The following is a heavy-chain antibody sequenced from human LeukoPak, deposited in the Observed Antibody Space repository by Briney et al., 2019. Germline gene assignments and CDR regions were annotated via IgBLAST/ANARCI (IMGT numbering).Heavy chain of an antibody. CDR3: ARKARSYSSTWQTRGGNWFDP. D-gene: IGHD6-13*01. CDR1: GGSFSGYY. V-gene: IGHV4-34*01. CDR2: INHSGST. Sequence: PSETLSLTCAVYGGSFSGYYWSWIRQPPGKGLEWIGEINHSGSTNYNPSLKSQVIILIDTSKNQFSLKLSSVTAADTAVYYCARKARSYSSTWQTRGGNWFDPWGQGTLVTVSS. J-gene: IGHJ5*02.